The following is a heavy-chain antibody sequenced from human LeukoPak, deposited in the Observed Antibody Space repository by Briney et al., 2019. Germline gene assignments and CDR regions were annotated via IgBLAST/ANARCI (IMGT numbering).Heavy chain of an antibody. CDR1: GFTLTNHS. V-gene: IGHV3-23*01. CDR3: AKDYCRDGNCPFPFLDS. D-gene: IGHD2-15*01. Sequence: PGGSLRLSCAVSGFTLTNHSVSWVRQAPGKGLEWVSIITGTGGRYYGDSVKGRFILSRDNSKNTVYMQMSSLRAEDTATYYCAKDYCRDGNCPFPFLDSWGQGTLVTVSS. J-gene: IGHJ4*02. CDR2: ITGTGGR.